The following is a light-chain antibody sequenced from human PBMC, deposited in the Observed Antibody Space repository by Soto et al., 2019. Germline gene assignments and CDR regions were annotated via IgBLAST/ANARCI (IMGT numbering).Light chain of an antibody. J-gene: IGKJ3*01. CDR3: QQLFTYPPT. CDR1: QSISSY. Sequence: DIQVTQAPYSLSATVGDRVTITCRASQSISSYLAWYQQKPGEAPKLLIYGASTLQGGVPSRFSGSGSGTDFTLTVSILQPEDLATYYCQQLFTYPPTCGAGTKVDIK. CDR2: GAS. V-gene: IGKV1-9*01.